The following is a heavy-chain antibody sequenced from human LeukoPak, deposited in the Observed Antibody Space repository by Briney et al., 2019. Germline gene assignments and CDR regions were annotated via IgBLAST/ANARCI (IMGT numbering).Heavy chain of an antibody. V-gene: IGHV1-69*13. Sequence: ASVKVTCKASGGTFSSYAISWVRQAPGQGLEWMGGIIPIFGTANYAQKFQGRVTISADESTSTAYMELSSLRSEDTAVYYCARDSSGSYSFDYWGQGTLVTVSS. CDR2: IIPIFGTA. CDR3: ARDSSGSYSFDY. D-gene: IGHD1-26*01. CDR1: GGTFSSYA. J-gene: IGHJ4*02.